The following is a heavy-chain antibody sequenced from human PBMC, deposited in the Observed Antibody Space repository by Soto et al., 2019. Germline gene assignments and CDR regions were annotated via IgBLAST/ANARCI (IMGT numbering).Heavy chain of an antibody. V-gene: IGHV3-9*01. CDR1: GFTFDDYA. CDR2: ISWNSGSI. D-gene: IGHD3-16*01. CDR3: AKGSYVTYYYGMDV. Sequence: GGSLRLSCAASGFTFDDYAMHWVRQAPGKCLEWVSGISWNSGSIGYADSVKGRFTISRDNAKNSLYLQMNSLRAEDTALYYCAKGSYVTYYYGMDVWGQGTTVT. J-gene: IGHJ6*02.